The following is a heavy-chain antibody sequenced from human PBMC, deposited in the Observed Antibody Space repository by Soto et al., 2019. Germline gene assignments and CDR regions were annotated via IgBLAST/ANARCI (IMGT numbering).Heavy chain of an antibody. Sequence: QVQRVQSGAEVKKPGASVKVSGKASGYTFTSYDINWVRQATGQGLEWMGWMNPNSGNTGYAQKFQGRVTMTRNTSISTAYMELSSLRSEDTAVYYCARSVEWLASFDYWGQGTLVTVSS. CDR3: ARSVEWLASFDY. CDR2: MNPNSGNT. V-gene: IGHV1-8*01. CDR1: GYTFTSYD. D-gene: IGHD6-19*01. J-gene: IGHJ4*02.